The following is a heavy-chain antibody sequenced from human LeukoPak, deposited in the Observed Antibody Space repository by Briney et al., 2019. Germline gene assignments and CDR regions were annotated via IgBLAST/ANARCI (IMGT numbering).Heavy chain of an antibody. D-gene: IGHD2-15*01. CDR2: INHSGST. CDR1: GGSFSGYY. CDR3: ARGNYECSVDY. J-gene: IGHJ4*02. Sequence: SETLSLTCAAYGGSFSGYYWSWIRQPPGKGLEWIGEINHSGSTNYNPSLKSRVTISVDTSKNQFSLKLSSVTAADTAVYYCARGNYECSVDYWGQGTLVTVSS. V-gene: IGHV4-34*01.